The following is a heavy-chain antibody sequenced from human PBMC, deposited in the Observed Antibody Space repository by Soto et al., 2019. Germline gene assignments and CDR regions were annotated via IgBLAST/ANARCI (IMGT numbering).Heavy chain of an antibody. CDR1: GGSISSGGYY. D-gene: IGHD3-10*01. CDR2: IYYSGST. V-gene: IGHV4-31*03. J-gene: IGHJ6*02. CDR3: ARDSVRITMVRGVNYGMDV. Sequence: PSETLSLTCTVSGGSISSGGYYWSWIRQHPGKGLEWIGYIYYSGSTYYNPSLKSRVTISVDTSKNQFSLKLSSVTAADTAVYYCARDSVRITMVRGVNYGMDVWGQGTTVTVSS.